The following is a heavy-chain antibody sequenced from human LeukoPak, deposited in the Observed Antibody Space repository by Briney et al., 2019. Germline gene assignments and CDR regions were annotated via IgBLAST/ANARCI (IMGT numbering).Heavy chain of an antibody. Sequence: GGSLRLSCAASGFTFSSYAMNWVRQAPGKGLEWVSAISGSGGSTFYADSVKGRFTISRDNSKNTLYLQMNSLRAEDTAVYYCARGSGLILRTIDYWGQGTLVTVSS. CDR1: GFTFSSYA. D-gene: IGHD3-3*01. V-gene: IGHV3-23*01. CDR2: ISGSGGST. CDR3: ARGSGLILRTIDY. J-gene: IGHJ4*02.